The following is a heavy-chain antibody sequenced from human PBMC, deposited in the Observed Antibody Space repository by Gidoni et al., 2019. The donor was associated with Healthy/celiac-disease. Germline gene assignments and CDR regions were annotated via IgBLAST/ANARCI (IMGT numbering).Heavy chain of an antibody. CDR1: GFTFSSYW. CDR3: ARDKVVVTAIQHYYYYYGMDV. CDR2: IKQDGSEK. Sequence: EVQLVESGGGLVQLGGSLRLSCAASGFTFSSYWMSLVRQAPGKGLEWVANIKQDGSEKYYVDSVKGRFTISRDNAKNSLYLQMNSLRAEDTAVYYCARDKVVVTAIQHYYYYYGMDVWGQGTTVTVSS. D-gene: IGHD2-21*02. J-gene: IGHJ6*02. V-gene: IGHV3-7*01.